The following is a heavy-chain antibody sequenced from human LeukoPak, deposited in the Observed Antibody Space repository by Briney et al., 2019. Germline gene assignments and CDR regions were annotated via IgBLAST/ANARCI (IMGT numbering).Heavy chain of an antibody. CDR1: GFSLTTSGMR. D-gene: IGHD3-22*01. Sequence: SGPTLVNPTQTLTLTCTFSGFSLTTSGMRVSWIRQPPGKALEWLARIDWDDDKFYSTSLKTRLTISKDTSKNQVVLTMTNMDSVDTATYYCARHPIAMIVVGGAFHIWGQGTMVTVSS. J-gene: IGHJ3*02. CDR2: IDWDDDK. V-gene: IGHV2-70*04. CDR3: ARHPIAMIVVGGAFHI.